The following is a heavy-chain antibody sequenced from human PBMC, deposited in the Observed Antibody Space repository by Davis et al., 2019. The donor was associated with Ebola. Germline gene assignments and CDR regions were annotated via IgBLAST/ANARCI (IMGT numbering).Heavy chain of an antibody. Sequence: ESLKISCAASGFTFSDYYMSWIRQPPGKGLEWIGEIYHSGSTNYNPSLKSRVTISVDKSKNQFSLKLSSVTAADTAVYYCARGGVFLWFGAHDYWGQGTLVTVSS. CDR1: GFTFSDYY. CDR3: ARGGVFLWFGAHDY. D-gene: IGHD3-10*01. CDR2: IYHSGST. V-gene: IGHV4-34*01. J-gene: IGHJ4*02.